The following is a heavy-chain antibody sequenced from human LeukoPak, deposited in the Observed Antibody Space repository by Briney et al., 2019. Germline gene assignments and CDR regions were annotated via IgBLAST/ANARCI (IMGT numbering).Heavy chain of an antibody. D-gene: IGHD1-14*01. J-gene: IGHJ5*02. V-gene: IGHV3-64*01. Sequence: GGSLRLSCAASGFTFSSYAMHWVRQAPGKGLEYVSAISSNGGSTYYANSVKGRFTISRDNSKNTLYLQMGSLRAEDMAVYYCARSYSPFATFRTGRNSWFDPWGQGTLVTVSS. CDR3: ARSYSPFATFRTGRNSWFDP. CDR2: ISSNGGST. CDR1: GFTFSSYA.